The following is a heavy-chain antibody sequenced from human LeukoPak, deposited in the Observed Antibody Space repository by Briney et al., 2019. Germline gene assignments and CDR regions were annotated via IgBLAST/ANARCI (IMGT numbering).Heavy chain of an antibody. CDR2: ISAYNGNT. CDR1: GYTFTSYG. CDR3: ARGMYYDFWSGGGPYFDY. Sequence: ASVKVYCKASGYTFTSYGISWVRQAPGQGLEWMGWISAYNGNTNYAQKLQGRVTMTTDTSTSTAYMELRSLRSDDTAVYYCARGMYYDFWSGGGPYFDYWGQGTLVTVSS. J-gene: IGHJ4*02. D-gene: IGHD3-3*01. V-gene: IGHV1-18*01.